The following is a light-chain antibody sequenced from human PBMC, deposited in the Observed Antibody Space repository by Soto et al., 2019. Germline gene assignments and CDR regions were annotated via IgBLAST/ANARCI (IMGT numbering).Light chain of an antibody. CDR1: QTVNNNY. V-gene: IGKV3-20*01. CDR2: GAS. CDR3: QKYGGSIT. Sequence: EIVLTQSPGTLSLSPGERATLSCRASQTVNNNYLAWYQQRPGQAPRLLISGASSRATGIPDRFSGSGSGTDFTHTISRLEPEDFAVYYCQKYGGSITFGGGTKVEIK. J-gene: IGKJ4*01.